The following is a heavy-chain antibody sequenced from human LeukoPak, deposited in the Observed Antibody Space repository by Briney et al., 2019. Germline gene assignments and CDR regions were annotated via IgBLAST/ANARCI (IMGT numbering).Heavy chain of an antibody. Sequence: SQTLSLTCAISGDSVSSNSAAWNWIRQSPSRGLEWLGRTYYRSKWYNDYAVSVKSRITINPDTSKNQFSLQLNSVTPEDTAVYYCARAPVFSSGWYVIGYYYGMDVWGQGTTVTVSS. J-gene: IGHJ6*02. D-gene: IGHD6-19*01. CDR1: GDSVSSNSAA. CDR2: TYYRSKWYN. V-gene: IGHV6-1*01. CDR3: ARAPVFSSGWYVIGYYYGMDV.